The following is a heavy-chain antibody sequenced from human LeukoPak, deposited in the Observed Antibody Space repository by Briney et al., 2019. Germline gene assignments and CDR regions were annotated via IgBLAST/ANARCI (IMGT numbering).Heavy chain of an antibody. V-gene: IGHV3-53*01. Sequence: GGSLRLSCAASGFTVSSNYMSWARQAPGKGLEWVSVIYSGVGPYYADSVKGRFTISRDNSKNTLYLQMNNLRSEDTAVYYCAREAYTGGWFRNWGQGTLVTVSS. CDR1: GFTVSSNY. CDR2: IYSGVGP. CDR3: AREAYTGGWFRN. D-gene: IGHD6-19*01. J-gene: IGHJ4*02.